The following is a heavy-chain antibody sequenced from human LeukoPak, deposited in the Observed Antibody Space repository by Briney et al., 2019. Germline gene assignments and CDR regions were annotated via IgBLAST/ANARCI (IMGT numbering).Heavy chain of an antibody. Sequence: AAGKVSCKPSEYIFTSYEINWVGQAPGQGSEGRGGMNPNTSETGYVQKLQGRVTLTKDTSISTAYLELSSLRFEDTAIYYCARASLVDYPTLDFWGQGTLVTVSS. J-gene: IGHJ4*02. CDR2: MNPNTSET. D-gene: IGHD4-11*01. CDR1: EYIFTSYE. V-gene: IGHV1-8*01. CDR3: ARASLVDYPTLDF.